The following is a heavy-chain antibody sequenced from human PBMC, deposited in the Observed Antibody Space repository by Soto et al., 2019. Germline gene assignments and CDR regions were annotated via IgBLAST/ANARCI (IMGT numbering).Heavy chain of an antibody. CDR3: AKDLGDQAATTPYYYYYYGMDV. Sequence: GGSLRLSCAASGFTFSSYGMHWVRQAPGKGLEWVAVISYDGSNKYYADSVKGRFTISRDNSKNTLYLQMNSLRAEDTAVYYCAKDLGDQAATTPYYYYYYGMDVWGQGTTVTVSS. V-gene: IGHV3-30*18. J-gene: IGHJ6*02. CDR2: ISYDGSNK. D-gene: IGHD5-12*01. CDR1: GFTFSSYG.